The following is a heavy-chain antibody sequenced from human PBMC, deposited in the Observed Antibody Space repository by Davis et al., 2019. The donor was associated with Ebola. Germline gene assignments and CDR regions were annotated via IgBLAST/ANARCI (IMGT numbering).Heavy chain of an antibody. CDR1: GYYFTNYW. CDR2: IYTGDSDT. J-gene: IGHJ1*01. V-gene: IGHV5-51*01. CDR3: ARDTRPLYYDSSGYYL. D-gene: IGHD3-22*01. Sequence: GESLKISCRGSGYYFTNYWIGWVRQMPGKGLEWMGIIYTGDSDTRYSPSFRGQVTISADKSTRTAYLQWGRLKASDTAMYYCARDTRPLYYDSSGYYLWGQGTLVTVSS.